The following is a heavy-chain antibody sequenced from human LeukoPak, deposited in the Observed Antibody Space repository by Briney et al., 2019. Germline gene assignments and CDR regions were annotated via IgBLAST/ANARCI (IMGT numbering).Heavy chain of an antibody. Sequence: SETLSLTCTVSGSSISNYYWTWIRQPAGKGLEWIGRIYTSGGTNYNPSLKTRVTMSVDMSKNRVSLKLSSVTAADTAMYYCARAAEYSSGWYLFDYWGQGILVTVSA. J-gene: IGHJ4*02. D-gene: IGHD6-19*01. CDR1: GSSISNYY. CDR3: ARAAEYSSGWYLFDY. CDR2: IYTSGGT. V-gene: IGHV4-4*07.